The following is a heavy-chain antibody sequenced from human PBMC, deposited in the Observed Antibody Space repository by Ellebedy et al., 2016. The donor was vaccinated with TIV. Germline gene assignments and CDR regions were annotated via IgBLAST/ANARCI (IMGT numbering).Heavy chain of an antibody. Sequence: GGSLRLXCAASGFTFSSYAMSWVRQAPGKGLEWVSAISDSGGSTYYADSVKGRFTISRDNSKNTLSLQMSSLRAEDTAIYYCAKDWVRTTSGDYWGQGTLVTVSS. CDR1: GFTFSSYA. CDR2: ISDSGGST. V-gene: IGHV3-23*01. D-gene: IGHD1-7*01. CDR3: AKDWVRTTSGDY. J-gene: IGHJ4*02.